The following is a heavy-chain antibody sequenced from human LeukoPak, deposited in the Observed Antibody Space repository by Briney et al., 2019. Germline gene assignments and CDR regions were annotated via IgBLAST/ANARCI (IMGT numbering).Heavy chain of an antibody. D-gene: IGHD5-18*01. J-gene: IGHJ6*03. CDR3: ATGRGYNYGYESEDYYYIDV. V-gene: IGHV1-2*02. CDR1: GYTFTAYY. CDR2: INPNSGGT. Sequence: GGSLKVSCKASGYTFTAYYMHWVRQAPGQGLEWMGWINPNSGGTNYAQKFQGRVTMTRDTSISTAYMELSRLRSGDTAVYYCATGRGYNYGYESEDYYYIDVWGKGTTVTVSS.